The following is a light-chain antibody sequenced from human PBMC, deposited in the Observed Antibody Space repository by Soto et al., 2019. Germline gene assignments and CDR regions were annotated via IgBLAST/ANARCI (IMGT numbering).Light chain of an antibody. V-gene: IGKV3-20*01. CDR2: GAS. J-gene: IGKJ2*01. Sequence: EIVLTQSPGTLPLSPGERATLSCRASQSVSSNYLVWYQQKPGQAPRPLIYGASSRATGIPDRLSGSGSGTDFTLTISRLEPEDFAVYYCQQYANSRFTFGQGTKLEIK. CDR1: QSVSSNY. CDR3: QQYANSRFT.